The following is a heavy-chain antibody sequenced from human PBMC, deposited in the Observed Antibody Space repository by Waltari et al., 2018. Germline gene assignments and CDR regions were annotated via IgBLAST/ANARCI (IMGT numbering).Heavy chain of an antibody. CDR1: GFTFSSSA. V-gene: IGHV3-30-3*01. CDR2: ISYDGSNK. D-gene: IGHD2-21*01. CDR3: ARVYCGGDCYPYGMDV. Sequence: QVQLVESGGGVVQPGRSLRLSCAASGFTFSSSAMQWVRQAPGKGLEWVAVISYDGSNKDYADSVKGRFTISRDNSKNTLYLQMNSLRAEDTAVYYCARVYCGGDCYPYGMDVWGQGTTVTVSS. J-gene: IGHJ6*02.